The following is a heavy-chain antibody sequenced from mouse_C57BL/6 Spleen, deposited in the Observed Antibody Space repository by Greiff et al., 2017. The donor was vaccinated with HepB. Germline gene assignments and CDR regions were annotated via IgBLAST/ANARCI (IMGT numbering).Heavy chain of an antibody. Sequence: VQLQQSGPGLVQPSQRLSITCTVSGFSLTSYGVHWVRQSPGKGLEWLGVIWSGGSTDYNASVISRLSISKDNSKSQVFFKMNSLQADDTAIYYCAIKGSHLDYWGQGTSVTVSS. CDR2: IWSGGST. CDR3: AIKGSHLDY. CDR1: GFSLTSYG. J-gene: IGHJ4*01. V-gene: IGHV2-2*01.